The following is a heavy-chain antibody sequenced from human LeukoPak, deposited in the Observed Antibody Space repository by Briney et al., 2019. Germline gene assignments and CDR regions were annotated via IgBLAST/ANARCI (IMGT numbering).Heavy chain of an antibody. CDR3: TRDYYYRMDV. CDR1: GFTFSSYE. Sequence: GGSLRLSCAASGFTFSSYEMNWVRQAPGKGLEWVSYISSSGSTLYYADSVKGRFTISRDNAKNTLYLQMNSLRAEDTAVYYCTRDYYYRMDVWGKGTTVTVSS. J-gene: IGHJ6*04. V-gene: IGHV3-48*03. CDR2: ISSSGSTL.